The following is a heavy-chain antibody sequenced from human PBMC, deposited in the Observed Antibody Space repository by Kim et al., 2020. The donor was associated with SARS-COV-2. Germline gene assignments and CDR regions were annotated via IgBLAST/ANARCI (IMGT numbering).Heavy chain of an antibody. V-gene: IGHV4-34*01. J-gene: IGHJ1*01. CDR3: ARGRGGSYFND. Sequence: SETLSLTCAVYGGSFSGYYCSWIRQPPGKGLEWIGEINHSGSTNYNPSLKSRVTISVDTSRNQFSLRLSSVTAADTAVYYCARGRGGSYFNDWGQGTLVT. D-gene: IGHD1-26*01. CDR2: INHSGST. CDR1: GGSFSGYY.